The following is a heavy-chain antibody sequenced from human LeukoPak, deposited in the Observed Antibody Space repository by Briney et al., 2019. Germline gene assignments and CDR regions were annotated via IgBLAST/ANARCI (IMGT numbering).Heavy chain of an antibody. CDR2: IIPIFGTA. CDR3: ASKEYYYGSGSYYYYYYYYMDV. D-gene: IGHD3-10*01. Sequence: ASVQVSCKASGGSFSSYAISWARQAPRAGLEWMGGIIPIFGTANYAQKFQGRVTITADESTSTAYMELSSLRSEDTAVYYCASKEYYYGSGSYYYYYYYYMDVWGKGTTVTVSS. V-gene: IGHV1-69*13. CDR1: GGSFSSYA. J-gene: IGHJ6*03.